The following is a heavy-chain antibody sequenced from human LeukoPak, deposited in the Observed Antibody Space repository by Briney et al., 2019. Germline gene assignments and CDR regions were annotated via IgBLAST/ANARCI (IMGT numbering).Heavy chain of an antibody. CDR2: IIPIFGTA. Sequence: SVKVSCKASGGTFTSYAISWVRQAPGQGLEWMGGIIPIFGTANYAQKFQGRVTITTDESTSTAYMELSSLRSEDTAVYYCARDRGGGVGATLGYFDYWGQGTLVTVSS. CDR3: ARDRGGGVGATLGYFDY. D-gene: IGHD1-26*01. V-gene: IGHV1-69*05. J-gene: IGHJ4*02. CDR1: GGTFTSYA.